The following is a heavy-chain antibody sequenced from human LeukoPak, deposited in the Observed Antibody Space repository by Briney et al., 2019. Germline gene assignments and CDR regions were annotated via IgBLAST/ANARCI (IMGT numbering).Heavy chain of an antibody. CDR1: GYTFTTYV. Sequence: ASVKVSCKASGYTFTTYVISWVRQAPGQGLEWMGWISAYNGNTNYAQKLQGRVTMTTDTSTSTAYMELRSLRSDDTAVYYCARSDFVVVIGDYWGQGTLVTVSS. CDR2: ISAYNGNT. D-gene: IGHD3-3*01. V-gene: IGHV1-18*01. CDR3: ARSDFVVVIGDY. J-gene: IGHJ4*02.